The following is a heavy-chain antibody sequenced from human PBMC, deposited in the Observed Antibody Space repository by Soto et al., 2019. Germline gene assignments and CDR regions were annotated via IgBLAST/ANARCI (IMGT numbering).Heavy chain of an antibody. J-gene: IGHJ6*02. CDR3: ARDQRGGYSYGYGMDV. Sequence: PSETLSLTCTVSGGSISSYYWSWIRQPPGKGLEWIGYIYYSGSTNYNPSLKSRVTISVDTSKNQFSLKLSSVTAADTAVYYCARDQRGGYSYGYGMDVWGQGTTVTVSS. D-gene: IGHD5-18*01. CDR2: IYYSGST. V-gene: IGHV4-59*01. CDR1: GGSISSYY.